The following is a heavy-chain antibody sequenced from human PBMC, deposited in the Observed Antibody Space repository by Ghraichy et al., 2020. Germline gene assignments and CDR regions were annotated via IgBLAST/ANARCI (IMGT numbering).Heavy chain of an antibody. CDR3: AKADTAMSYSMDV. V-gene: IGHV3-23*01. CDR1: GFTFSTYA. CDR2: ITSSGTST. Sequence: GGSLRLSCAASGFTFSTYAMRWVRQAPGKGPEWVSAITSSGTSTYYGDSVKGRFTVSRDNSRNTLYLQMNSLRAEDTAVYYCAKADTAMSYSMDVWGQGTTFIVSS. D-gene: IGHD5-18*01. J-gene: IGHJ6*02.